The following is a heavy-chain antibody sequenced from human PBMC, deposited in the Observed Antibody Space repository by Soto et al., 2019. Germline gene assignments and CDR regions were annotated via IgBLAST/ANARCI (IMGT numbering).Heavy chain of an antibody. V-gene: IGHV3-13*05. CDR3: ARTDRDFYGLDV. CDR2: ISAAGDP. Sequence: EVQLVESGGGLVQPGGSLRLSCEASGFTFRNYDMHWVRQGTGKGLEWVSGISAAGDPDYADSVEGRFAISRENAQNSFFLHMNSLRGGDTAVYYCARTDRDFYGLDVWGQGTTVIVSS. J-gene: IGHJ6*02. CDR1: GFTFRNYD.